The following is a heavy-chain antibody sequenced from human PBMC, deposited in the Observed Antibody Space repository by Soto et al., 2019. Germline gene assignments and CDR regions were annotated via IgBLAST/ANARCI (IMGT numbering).Heavy chain of an antibody. Sequence: SETPSLTCSVSGGSVRSGNHFWNWIRQPPGRGLEWLGYMYYTGVTNYNPSLKSRVSMSVDTSKDQFSLNLTSLTAADTAVYYCARGGEPLGYYGLDVWGQGTTVTVSS. CDR3: ARGGEPLGYYGLDV. CDR1: GGSVRSGNHF. J-gene: IGHJ6*02. CDR2: MYYTGVT. V-gene: IGHV4-61*01.